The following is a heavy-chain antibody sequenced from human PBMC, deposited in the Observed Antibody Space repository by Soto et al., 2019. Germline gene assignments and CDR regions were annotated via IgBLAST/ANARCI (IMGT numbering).Heavy chain of an antibody. V-gene: IGHV4-34*01. CDR3: ARGYYYGSGSPFDY. J-gene: IGHJ4*02. D-gene: IGHD3-10*01. CDR1: GGSFIGYY. CDR2: INHSGST. Sequence: SETLSLTCAVYGGSFIGYYWSWIRQPPGKGLEWIGEINHSGSTNYNPSLKSRVTISVDTSKNQFSLKLSSVTAADTAVYYCARGYYYGSGSPFDYWGQGTLVTVSS.